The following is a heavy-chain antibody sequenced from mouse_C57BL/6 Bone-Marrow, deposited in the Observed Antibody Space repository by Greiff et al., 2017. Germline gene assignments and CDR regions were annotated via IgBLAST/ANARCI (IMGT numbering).Heavy chain of an antibody. D-gene: IGHD1-1*01. CDR1: GFTFSSYT. Sequence: EVKLVESGGGLVKPGGSLKLSCAASGFTFSSYTMSWVRQTPEKRLEWVATISGGGGNTYYPDSVKGRFTISRDNAKNTLYLQMSSLRSEDTALYYCARHEGTVVATDYWGQGTTLTVSS. CDR2: ISGGGGNT. CDR3: ARHEGTVVATDY. V-gene: IGHV5-9*01. J-gene: IGHJ2*01.